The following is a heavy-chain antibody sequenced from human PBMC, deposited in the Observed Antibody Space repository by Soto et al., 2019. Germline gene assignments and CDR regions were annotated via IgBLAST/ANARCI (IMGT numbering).Heavy chain of an antibody. CDR1: GYSFTSYW. D-gene: IGHD2-15*01. CDR3: ARGARESGSGLDY. Sequence: PGESLKISCKGSGYSFTSYWIGWVRHMPGKGLEWMGIIYPDDSDTRYSPSFQGQVTISADKSIRTAYLQWNSLRASDTAIYYCARGARESGSGLDYWGQGTLVTVSS. J-gene: IGHJ4*02. V-gene: IGHV5-51*01. CDR2: IYPDDSDT.